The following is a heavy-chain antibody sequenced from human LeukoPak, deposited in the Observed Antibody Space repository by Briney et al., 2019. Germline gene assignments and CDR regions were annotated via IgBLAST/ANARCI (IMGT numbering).Heavy chain of an antibody. CDR1: GFTFSSYW. CDR2: IKQEGSEK. Sequence: GGSLRLSCAASGFTFSSYWMSWVRQAPGKGLEGVANIKQEGSEKYYVDSVKRRFTISRDNAKNSLYMEMNSLRAEEKAVYYCARYMVAAYINDAFDIWGQGTMVTVSS. D-gene: IGHD2-15*01. CDR3: ARYMVAAYINDAFDI. V-gene: IGHV3-7*01. J-gene: IGHJ3*02.